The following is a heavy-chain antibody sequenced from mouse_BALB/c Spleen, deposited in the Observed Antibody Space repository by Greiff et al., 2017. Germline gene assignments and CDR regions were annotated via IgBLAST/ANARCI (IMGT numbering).Heavy chain of an antibody. CDR2: IYPGGGYT. CDR3: ARSPYGLYAMDY. J-gene: IGHJ4*01. V-gene: IGHV1-63*02. CDR1: GYTFTNYW. Sequence: QVQLQQSGAELVRPGTSVKISCKASGYTFTNYWLGWVKQRPGHGLEWIGDIYPGGGYTNYNEKFKGKATLTADTSSSTAYMQLSSLTSEDSAVYFCARSPYGLYAMDYWGQGTSVTVSS. D-gene: IGHD1-2*01.